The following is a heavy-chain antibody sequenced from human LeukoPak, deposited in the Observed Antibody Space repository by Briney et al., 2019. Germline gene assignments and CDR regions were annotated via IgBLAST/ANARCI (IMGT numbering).Heavy chain of an antibody. CDR3: ATHGGGGESYPRVFDS. CDR2: IYYSGST. Sequence: SETLSPTCTVSGGSISPYYWSWIRQPPGKGLEWIGYIYYSGSTSYNPSLNSRVTISVDTSKNQFSLKLSSVTAADTAVYYCATHGGGGESYPRVFDSWGRGNLVTVSS. V-gene: IGHV4-59*08. J-gene: IGHJ4*02. D-gene: IGHD1-26*01. CDR1: GGSISPYY.